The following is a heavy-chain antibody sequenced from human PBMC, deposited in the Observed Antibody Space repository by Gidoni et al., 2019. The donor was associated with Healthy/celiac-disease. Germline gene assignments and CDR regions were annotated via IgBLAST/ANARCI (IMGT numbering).Heavy chain of an antibody. CDR1: GGTFSSYA. D-gene: IGHD6-6*01. CDR3: ARGDVSQLVYYYYGMDV. V-gene: IGHV1-69*01. Sequence: QVQLVQSGAEVKKPGSSVKVSCKASGGTFSSYAISWVRQAPGQGLEWMGGIIPIFGTANYAQKFQGRVTITADESTSTAYMELSSLRSEDTAVYYCARGDVSQLVYYYYGMDVWGQGTTVTVSS. J-gene: IGHJ6*02. CDR2: IIPIFGTA.